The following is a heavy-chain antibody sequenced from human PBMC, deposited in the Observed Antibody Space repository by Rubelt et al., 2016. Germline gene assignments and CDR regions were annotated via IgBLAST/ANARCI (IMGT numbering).Heavy chain of an antibody. CDR2: IYYSGST. D-gene: IGHD2-21*02. V-gene: IGHV4-39*07. J-gene: IGHJ5*02. CDR1: GGSISSSSYY. Sequence: QLQLQESGPGLVKPSETLSLTCTVSGGSISSSSYYWGWIRQPPGKGLEWIGSIYYSGSTYYNPSLKSRVTISVDTSKNQFSLKLSSVTAADTAVYYCARDEVTENWFDPWGQGTLVTVSS. CDR3: ARDEVTENWFDP.